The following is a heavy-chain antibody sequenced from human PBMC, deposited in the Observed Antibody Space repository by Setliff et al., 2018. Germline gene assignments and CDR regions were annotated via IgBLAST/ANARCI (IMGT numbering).Heavy chain of an antibody. CDR3: ARTGTYRYFDY. CDR1: GASINSGTYY. Sequence: PSETLSLTCTVSGASINSGTYYWAWIRQPPGKGLEWIGRIYYRGDTYYNASLKGRLTISVDTAQNQFSLRLTSVTAADTAVYYCARTGTYRYFDYWGQGALVTVSS. J-gene: IGHJ4*02. CDR2: IYYRGDT. D-gene: IGHD1-1*01. V-gene: IGHV4-39*01.